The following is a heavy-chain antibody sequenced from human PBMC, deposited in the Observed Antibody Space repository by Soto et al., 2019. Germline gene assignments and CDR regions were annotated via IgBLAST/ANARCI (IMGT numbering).Heavy chain of an antibody. CDR3: ARDRSMYYGMDV. CDR1: GYTFTSFG. CDR2: ISAYNGNT. D-gene: IGHD3-10*02. V-gene: IGHV1-18*01. J-gene: IGHJ6*02. Sequence: QVQLVQSGGEVKKPGASVKVSCKATGYTFTSFGISWVRQAPGPGLEWMGWISAYNGNTNYAQKLQGRVTMTTDTATRTDYMELMILTSDDTAVYYCARDRSMYYGMDVWGQVTTVTGSS.